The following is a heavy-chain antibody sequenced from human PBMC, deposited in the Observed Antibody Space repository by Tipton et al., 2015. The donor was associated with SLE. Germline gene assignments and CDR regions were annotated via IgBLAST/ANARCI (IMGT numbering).Heavy chain of an antibody. Sequence: TLSLTCAVYGGSISSYYWSWIRQPPGKGLEWIGYIYYSGSTYYNPPLKSRVTISVNTSKNQFSLKLSSVTAADTAVYYCARQVGAEYFQHWGQGTLVTVSS. J-gene: IGHJ1*01. CDR1: GGSISSYY. D-gene: IGHD1-26*01. V-gene: IGHV4-59*04. CDR3: ARQVGAEYFQH. CDR2: IYYSGST.